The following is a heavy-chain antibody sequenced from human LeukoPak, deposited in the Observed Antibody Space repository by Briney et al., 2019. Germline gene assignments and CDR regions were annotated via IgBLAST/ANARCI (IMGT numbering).Heavy chain of an antibody. CDR1: GYTFTSYD. V-gene: IGHV1-8*01. CDR3: ARWGQVAHAFDI. CDR2: MNPNSGNT. J-gene: IGHJ3*02. Sequence: ASVTVSCKASGYTFTSYDINWVRQATGRGLEWMGWMNPNSGNTGYAQKFQGRVTMTRNTSISTAYMELSSLRSEDTAVYYCARWGQVAHAFDIWGQGTMVTVSS. D-gene: IGHD3-16*01.